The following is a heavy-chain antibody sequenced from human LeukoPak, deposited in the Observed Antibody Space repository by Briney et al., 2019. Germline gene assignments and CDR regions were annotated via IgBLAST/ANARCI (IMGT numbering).Heavy chain of an antibody. CDR3: AREALVGCSSTSCYLYY. V-gene: IGHV1-69*13. J-gene: IGHJ4*02. CDR1: GYTFTSYG. Sequence: ASVKVSCKASGYTFTSYGISWVRQSPGQGLEWMGGIIPIFGTANYAQKFQGRVTITADESTSTAYMELSSLRSEDTAVYYCAREALVGCSSTSCYLYYWGQGTLVTVSS. D-gene: IGHD2-2*01. CDR2: IIPIFGTA.